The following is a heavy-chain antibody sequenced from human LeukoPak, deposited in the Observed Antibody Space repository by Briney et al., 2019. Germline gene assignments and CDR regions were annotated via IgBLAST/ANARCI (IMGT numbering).Heavy chain of an antibody. Sequence: PGGSLRLSCAASGLIFSSHAMSWVRQAPGKGLEWVSSISGSGGSTYYADSVTGRFTISRDNSKNTLYLQTNSLRAEDTALHFCAKDVPFCTSTDCYRWFDPWGQGTLVTVSS. D-gene: IGHD2-2*01. CDR3: AKDVPFCTSTDCYRWFDP. CDR1: GLIFSSHA. V-gene: IGHV3-23*01. CDR2: ISGSGGST. J-gene: IGHJ5*02.